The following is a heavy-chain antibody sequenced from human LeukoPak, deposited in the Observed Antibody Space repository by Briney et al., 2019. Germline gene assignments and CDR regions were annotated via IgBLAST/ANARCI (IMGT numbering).Heavy chain of an antibody. CDR3: ARGSSGSKFDF. J-gene: IGHJ4*02. Sequence: GGSLRLSCAVSGFTFSDYYMNWIRQAPGKGLEWLSYISSGGSSTNHADSVKGRFTISRDNAKNSLYLQMNSLRDEDTAVYYCARGSSGSKFDFWGQGTLVTVSS. V-gene: IGHV3-11*06. D-gene: IGHD1-26*01. CDR2: ISSGGSST. CDR1: GFTFSDYY.